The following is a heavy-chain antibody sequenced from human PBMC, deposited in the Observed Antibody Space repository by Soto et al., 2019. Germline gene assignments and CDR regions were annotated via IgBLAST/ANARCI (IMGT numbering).Heavy chain of an antibody. CDR2: ISSSGGTI. CDR3: ARDAFEIYYKFGLDV. D-gene: IGHD3-10*01. CDR1: GFSCSYYE. Sequence: GGSLRLSCAASGFSCSYYEMNWVRQTPGKGLEWLSYISSSGGTIKYADSVKGRFTISRDNAKNSLYLQMHSLRADDTAVYYCARDAFEIYYKFGLDVWGQGTPVTVSS. J-gene: IGHJ6*02. V-gene: IGHV3-48*03.